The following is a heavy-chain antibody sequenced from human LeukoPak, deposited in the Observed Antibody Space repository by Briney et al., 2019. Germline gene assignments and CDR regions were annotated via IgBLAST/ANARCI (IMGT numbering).Heavy chain of an antibody. CDR2: IYPGDSDT. V-gene: IGHV5-51*01. J-gene: IGHJ4*02. D-gene: IGHD4-17*01. Sequence: GESLKISCKGSGYSFTSYWIGWVRQMPGKGLEWMGIIYPGDSDTRYSPSFQGQVTISADKSISTAYLQWSSLKASDTAMYYCARPRLAYGGYEYYFDYWGQGTLVTVSS. CDR1: GYSFTSYW. CDR3: ARPRLAYGGYEYYFDY.